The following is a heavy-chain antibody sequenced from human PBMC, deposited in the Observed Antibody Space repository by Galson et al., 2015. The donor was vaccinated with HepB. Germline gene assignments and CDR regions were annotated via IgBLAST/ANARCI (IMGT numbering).Heavy chain of an antibody. V-gene: IGHV4-30-2*01. CDR2: VYQSGT. Sequence: TLSLTCAVSGDSINNGDFSWSWIRQPPGKGLEWIGHVYQSGTYYNPSLKSRVTISTERSKNQFSLRLTSVTAADTAVYYCARSRNYDSSGLQGNWLDPWGQGTLVIVSS. D-gene: IGHD3-22*01. CDR3: ARSRNYDSSGLQGNWLDP. CDR1: GDSINNGDFS. J-gene: IGHJ5*02.